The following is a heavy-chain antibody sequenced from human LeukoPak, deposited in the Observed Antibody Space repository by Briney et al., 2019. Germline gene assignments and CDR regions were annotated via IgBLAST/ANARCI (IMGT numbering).Heavy chain of an antibody. J-gene: IGHJ5*02. CDR3: ARDFASFDP. V-gene: IGHV3-30*04. Sequence: PGRSLRLSCAASGFTFSSYAMHWVRQAPGKGLEWVAVISYDGSNKYYADSVKGRFTISRDNSKNTLYLQMNSLRAEDTAVYYCARDFASFDPWGQGTLVTVS. CDR1: GFTFSSYA. CDR2: ISYDGSNK.